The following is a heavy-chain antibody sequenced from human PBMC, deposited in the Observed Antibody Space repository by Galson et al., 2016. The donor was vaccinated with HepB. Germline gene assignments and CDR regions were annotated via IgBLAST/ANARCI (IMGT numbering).Heavy chain of an antibody. J-gene: IGHJ4*02. D-gene: IGHD3-22*01. CDR2: ISTSGDRT. V-gene: IGHV3-23*01. CDR1: GFTFSNYA. CDR3: AKKSSGNYPFDY. Sequence: SLRLSCAASGFTFSNYAMSWVRQAPGKGLEWVSTISTSGDRTYCAVSVKGRFTISRDNSKDTLYLRMNSLRAEDTAVYYCAKKSSGNYPFDYWGQGSLVTVSS.